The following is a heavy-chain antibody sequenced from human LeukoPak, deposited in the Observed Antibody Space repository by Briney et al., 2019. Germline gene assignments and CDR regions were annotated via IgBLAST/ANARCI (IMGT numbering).Heavy chain of an antibody. CDR2: SGDNT. V-gene: IGHV3-23*01. J-gene: IGHJ4*02. D-gene: IGHD3-10*01. CDR3: AKFITMVRGVITTHDY. Sequence: GGSLRLSCAASAFTFSSYAMSWVRQAPGKGMELVSSSGDNTRYADSVKGRFTISRDNSKNTLYLQMNSLRAEDTAVYYCAKFITMVRGVITTHDYWGQGTLVTVSS. CDR1: AFTFSSYA.